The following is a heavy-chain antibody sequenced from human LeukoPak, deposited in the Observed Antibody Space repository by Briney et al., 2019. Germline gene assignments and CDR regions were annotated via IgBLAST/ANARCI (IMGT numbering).Heavy chain of an antibody. CDR1: NGSFSGYY. J-gene: IGHJ4*02. Sequence: PSETLSLTCAVYNGSFSGYYWSWIRQPPGKGLEWIGEINHSKSTNYNPSLKSRVAISVDTSKNQFSLKLSSVTAADTAVYYCARYDFWSGPCFDYWGQGSLVTVSS. CDR2: INHSKST. V-gene: IGHV4-34*01. D-gene: IGHD3-3*01. CDR3: ARYDFWSGPCFDY.